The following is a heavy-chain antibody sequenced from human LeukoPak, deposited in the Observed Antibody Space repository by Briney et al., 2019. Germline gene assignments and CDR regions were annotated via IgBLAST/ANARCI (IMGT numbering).Heavy chain of an antibody. CDR1: GGSISSYY. D-gene: IGHD3-9*01. CDR2: IYYSGST. V-gene: IGHV4-59*01. J-gene: IGHJ4*02. CDR3: ARAPGGYDILTGYQSLYLFDY. Sequence: PSETLSLTCTVSGGSISSYYWSWIRQPQGKGLEWIGYIYYSGSTNYNPSLKSRVTISVDTSKNQFSLKLSSVTAADTAGYYCARAPGGYDILTGYQSLYLFDYWGQGTLVTVSS.